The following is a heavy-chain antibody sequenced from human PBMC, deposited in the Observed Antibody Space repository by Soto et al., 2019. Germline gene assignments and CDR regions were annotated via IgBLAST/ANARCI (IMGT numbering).Heavy chain of an antibody. J-gene: IGHJ6*02. D-gene: IGHD6-19*01. Sequence: EGQLVESGGNLVRPGGSLRLYCEASGFVFSTYSMNWVRQAPGKGLEWISYISSTSGTIYYADSVKGRFTIFRDNAKNSLFLQMNALRDDDTAVYYCANQKIRFSVAGTLYGLGVWGQGTTVTVSS. CDR1: GFVFSTYS. V-gene: IGHV3-48*02. CDR3: ANQKIRFSVAGTLYGLGV. CDR2: ISSTSGTI.